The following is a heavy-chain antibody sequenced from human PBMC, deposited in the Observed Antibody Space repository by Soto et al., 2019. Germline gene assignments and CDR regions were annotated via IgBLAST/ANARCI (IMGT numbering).Heavy chain of an antibody. V-gene: IGHV3-15*01. Sequence: GGSLRLSCVASGFNLSHPWMTWVRQAAGKGLEWVGRIKSRTDGGTADYAAPVKGRATISRDDSKNTVYLQMNSLKTEDTAVYYCTTGIYYDILTGYHNVAYWGQGALVTVSS. J-gene: IGHJ4*02. D-gene: IGHD3-9*01. CDR3: TTGIYYDILTGYHNVAY. CDR1: GFNLSHPW. CDR2: IKSRTDGGTA.